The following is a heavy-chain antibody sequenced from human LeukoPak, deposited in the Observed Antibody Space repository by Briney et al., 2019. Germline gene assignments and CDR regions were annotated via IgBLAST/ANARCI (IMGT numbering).Heavy chain of an antibody. J-gene: IGHJ4*02. CDR3: AREGRRISTLDY. CDR1: GFTFNTYS. CDR2: VSSGSSLI. V-gene: IGHV3-21*01. D-gene: IGHD2-15*01. Sequence: GGSLRVSCEASGFTFNTYSMNWVRQAPGKGLEWVAAVSSGSSLIKYAESVKGRFTISRDNTKNSVFLHMTGLGGEDTGVYYCAREGRRISTLDYWGQGTLVTGSS.